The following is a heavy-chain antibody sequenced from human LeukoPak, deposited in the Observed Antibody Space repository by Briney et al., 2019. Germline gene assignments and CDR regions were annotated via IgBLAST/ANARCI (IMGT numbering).Heavy chain of an antibody. CDR3: AKANAPSPVAGLYYYYYVDV. CDR2: IRYDGSNK. V-gene: IGHV3-30*02. J-gene: IGHJ6*03. D-gene: IGHD6-19*01. Sequence: GGSLRLSCAASGFTFSSYGMHWVRQAPGKGLEWVAFIRYDGSNKYYADSVKGRFTISRDNSKNTLYLQMNSLRAEDTAVYYCAKANAPSPVAGLYYYYYVDVWGKGTTVTVSS. CDR1: GFTFSSYG.